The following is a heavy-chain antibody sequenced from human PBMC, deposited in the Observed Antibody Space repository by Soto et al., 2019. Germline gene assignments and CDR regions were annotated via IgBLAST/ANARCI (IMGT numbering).Heavy chain of an antibody. V-gene: IGHV3-48*02. J-gene: IGHJ5*02. CDR1: GFPFSNFS. Sequence: GGSLRLSCAASGFPFSNFSMNWVRQAPGKGLEWVSYISSSSSPIYYAASVRGRFTISRDNAKNSLYLQMNSLRDEDTAVYYCARVAPFDPWGQGTLVTVSS. CDR2: ISSSSSPI. CDR3: ARVAPFDP.